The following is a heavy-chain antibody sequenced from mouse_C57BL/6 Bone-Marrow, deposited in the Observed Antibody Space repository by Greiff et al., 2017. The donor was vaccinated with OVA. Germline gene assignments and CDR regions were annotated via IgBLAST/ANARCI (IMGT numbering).Heavy chain of an antibody. CDR3: ARGTAQATDFDY. J-gene: IGHJ2*01. D-gene: IGHD3-2*02. CDR1: GYTFTNYW. CDR2: IDPSDSYT. Sequence: VQLQQPGAELVMPGASVKLSCKASGYTFTNYWMHWVKQRPGQGLEWIGEIDPSDSYTNYNQKFKGKSTLTVDKSSSTAYMQLSSLTSEDSAVYYCARGTAQATDFDYWGQGTTRTVSS. V-gene: IGHV1-69*01.